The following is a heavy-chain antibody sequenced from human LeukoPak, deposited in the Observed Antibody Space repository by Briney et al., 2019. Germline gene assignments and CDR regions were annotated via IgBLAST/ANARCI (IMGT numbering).Heavy chain of an antibody. CDR1: GGSFSGYY. J-gene: IGHJ4*02. CDR3: ARGPWIQLWSVPFDY. Sequence: SETLSLTCPVYGGSFSGYYWSWIRQPPGKGLEWIGEINHSGSTNYNPSLKSRVTISVDTSKNQFSLKLSSVTAADTAVYYCARGPWIQLWSVPFDYWGQGTLVTVSS. D-gene: IGHD5-18*01. V-gene: IGHV4-34*01. CDR2: INHSGST.